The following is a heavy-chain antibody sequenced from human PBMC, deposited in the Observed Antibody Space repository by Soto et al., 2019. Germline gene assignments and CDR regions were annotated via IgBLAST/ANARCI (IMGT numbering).Heavy chain of an antibody. D-gene: IGHD6-13*01. V-gene: IGHV4-31*03. CDR2: IYYNGNT. CDR1: GGSISSGDYY. Sequence: SETLSLTCTVSGGSISSGDYYWRWIRQHPGKDLEWIGYIYYNGNTYSTPSLKSRATISLDTSKNQFFLKLSSVTAADTAVYYCARRERAAGTDWWFDPWGQGTLVTVSS. CDR3: ARRERAAGTDWWFDP. J-gene: IGHJ5*02.